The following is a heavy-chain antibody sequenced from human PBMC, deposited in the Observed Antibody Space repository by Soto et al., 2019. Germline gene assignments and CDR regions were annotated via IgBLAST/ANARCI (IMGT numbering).Heavy chain of an antibody. CDR3: AKDAISMVRGVNNWFDP. Sequence: GGSLRLSCAASGFTFSSYAMTWVRQAPGKGLEWVSGISGGGGVSTYYADSVKGRFTISRDNSMNTLYLQMNRLRAEDTAVYYCAKDAISMVRGVNNWFDPWGQGTLVTVSS. V-gene: IGHV3-23*01. D-gene: IGHD3-10*01. CDR2: ISGGGGVST. CDR1: GFTFSSYA. J-gene: IGHJ5*02.